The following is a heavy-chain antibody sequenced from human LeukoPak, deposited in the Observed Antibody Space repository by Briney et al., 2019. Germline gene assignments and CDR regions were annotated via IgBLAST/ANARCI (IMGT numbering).Heavy chain of an antibody. Sequence: PGGSLRLSCAASGFTFSSYEMNWVRQAPGKGLEWVSYISSSGSTMYYTDSVKGRFTISRDNAKDSLCLQMSSLRAEDTAVYYCARDPGSGYEEHFDYWGQGTLVTVSS. CDR3: ARDPGSGYEEHFDY. CDR2: ISSSGSTM. V-gene: IGHV3-48*03. D-gene: IGHD5-12*01. J-gene: IGHJ4*02. CDR1: GFTFSSYE.